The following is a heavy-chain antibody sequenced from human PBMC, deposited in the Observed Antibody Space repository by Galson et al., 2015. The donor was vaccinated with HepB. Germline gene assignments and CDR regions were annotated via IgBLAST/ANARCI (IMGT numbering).Heavy chain of an antibody. D-gene: IGHD6-19*01. J-gene: IGHJ1*01. CDR3: ARSIAVAEGDFQH. CDR2: ISSSSSYI. Sequence: SLRLSCAASGFTFSRYSISWVRQAPGKGLEWVSSISSSSSYIYYADSVKGRFTISRDNAKNSLYLQMNSLRAEDTAVYYCARSIAVAEGDFQHWGQGTLSPSPQ. CDR1: GFTFSRYS. V-gene: IGHV3-21*01.